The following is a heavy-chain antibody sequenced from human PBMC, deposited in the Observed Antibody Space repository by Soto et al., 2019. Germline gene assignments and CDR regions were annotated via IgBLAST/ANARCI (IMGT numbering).Heavy chain of an antibody. V-gene: IGHV1-46*01. CDR1: GYIFTSHS. CDR3: ARDLRGDGDAYLYSGMDV. J-gene: IGHJ6*01. Sequence: QVQLVQSGAEVKKPGASVKISCKPSGYIFTSHSIHWVRQAPGQGLEWLGIINPGGGSTTYAQKCRGRVNMTRDTSTSTVYMELRSLRSEDTAVYYCARDLRGDGDAYLYSGMDVWGQGTTVTVSS. CDR2: INPGGGST. D-gene: IGHD4-17*01.